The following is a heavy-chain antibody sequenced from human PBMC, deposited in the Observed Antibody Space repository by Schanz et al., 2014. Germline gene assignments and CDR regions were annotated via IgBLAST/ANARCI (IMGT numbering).Heavy chain of an antibody. J-gene: IGHJ4*02. V-gene: IGHV3-21*04. Sequence: EVQLLESGGGLVQPGGSLRLSCAASGFTFSTYAMNWVRQAPGKGLEWVSSISSSSSYIYYADSVKGRFTISRDNAKNSLYLQMSSLRAEDTAIYYCAKLSSSGRLAGYFDYWGQGALVTVSS. CDR1: GFTFSTYA. D-gene: IGHD6-19*01. CDR2: ISSSSSYI. CDR3: AKLSSSGRLAGYFDY.